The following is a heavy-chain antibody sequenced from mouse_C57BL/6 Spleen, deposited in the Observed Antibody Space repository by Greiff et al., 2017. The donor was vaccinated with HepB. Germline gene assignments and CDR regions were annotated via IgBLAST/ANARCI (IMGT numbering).Heavy chain of an antibody. CDR2: INPNNGGT. CDR1: GYTFTDYN. Sequence: VQLQQSGPELVKPGASVKIPCKASGYTFTDYNMDWVKQSHGKSLEWIGDINPNNGGTIYNQKFKGKATLTVDKSSSTAYMELRSLTSEDTAVYYCARRGYGSSHWYFDVWGTGTTVTVSS. J-gene: IGHJ1*03. D-gene: IGHD1-1*01. V-gene: IGHV1-18*01. CDR3: ARRGYGSSHWYFDV.